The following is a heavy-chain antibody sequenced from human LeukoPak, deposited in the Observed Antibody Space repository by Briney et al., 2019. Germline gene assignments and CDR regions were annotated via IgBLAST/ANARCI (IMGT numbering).Heavy chain of an antibody. Sequence: SETLSLTCTVSGGSISSTSHNWDWIRQPPGKDLEYIGSIFYSGNTYYNPSLKSRVTISADTSKNQCSLKLTSVTAANTAVYYCARRKASLWFGELLGNWFDPWGQGTLVTVSS. CDR3: ARRKASLWFGELLGNWFDP. D-gene: IGHD3-10*01. CDR2: IFYSGNT. J-gene: IGHJ5*02. CDR1: GGSISSTSHN. V-gene: IGHV4-39*01.